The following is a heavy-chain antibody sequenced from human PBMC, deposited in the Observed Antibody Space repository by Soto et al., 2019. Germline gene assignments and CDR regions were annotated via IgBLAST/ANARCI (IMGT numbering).Heavy chain of an antibody. D-gene: IGHD1-26*01. CDR2: ISASGAYK. CDR1: GFNFNTYS. V-gene: IGHV3-21*02. CDR3: AGERSALPGARDAMDV. Sequence: EVRLVESGGGLIKPGGSLRVSCAASGFNFNTYSMNWVRQAPGKGLQWVSFISASGAYKYYADSVRGRFTISRDNAKKSVLLEMNSLTADDTAIYYCAGERSALPGARDAMDVWCQGTTVTVSS. J-gene: IGHJ6*02.